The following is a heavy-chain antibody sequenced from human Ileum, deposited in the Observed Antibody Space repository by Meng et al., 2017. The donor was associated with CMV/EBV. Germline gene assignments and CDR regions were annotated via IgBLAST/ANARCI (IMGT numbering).Heavy chain of an antibody. J-gene: IGHJ6*02. CDR3: VRVRYCSSTSCYSDRMDV. CDR2: IKQDGSEK. CDR1: GFTFASYA. V-gene: IGHV3-7*01. Sequence: GGSLRLSYAASGFTFASYAMSWVRQAPGKGLEWVANIKQDGSEKYYVDSVKGRFTVSRDNAKNSLFLQMNSLRVEDTAVYYCVRVRYCSSTSCYSDRMDVWGQGTTVTVSS. D-gene: IGHD2-2*01.